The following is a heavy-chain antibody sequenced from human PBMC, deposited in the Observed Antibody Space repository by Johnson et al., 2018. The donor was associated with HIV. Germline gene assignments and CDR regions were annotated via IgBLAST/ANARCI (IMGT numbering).Heavy chain of an antibody. CDR2: ISWNSGRL. D-gene: IGHD6-6*01. CDR3: AKAFAIAATPYAFDM. Sequence: VQLVESGGGLVQPGRSLRLSCAASGFTFDDYAMHWVRQAPGTGLEWVSGISWNSGRLGHADSVKGRFTISRDNAKNSLYLQRNSLRAEDTALYYCAKAFAIAATPYAFDMWGRGTMVTVSS. V-gene: IGHV3-9*01. J-gene: IGHJ3*02. CDR1: GFTFDDYA.